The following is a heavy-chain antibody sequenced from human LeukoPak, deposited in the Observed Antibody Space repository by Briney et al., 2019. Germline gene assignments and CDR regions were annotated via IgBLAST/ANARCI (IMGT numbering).Heavy chain of an antibody. Sequence: GGSLRLSCAASGFTFSNYAMSWVRQAPGKRLEWVSAILGSGGSTYYADSVKGRFTVSRDNSKSTLYLKMSSLRAEDTALYYCAKWGDNDVLTGYYVPDYWGQGTLVTVSS. CDR1: GFTFSNYA. J-gene: IGHJ4*02. D-gene: IGHD3-9*01. CDR3: AKWGDNDVLTGYYVPDY. V-gene: IGHV3-23*01. CDR2: ILGSGGST.